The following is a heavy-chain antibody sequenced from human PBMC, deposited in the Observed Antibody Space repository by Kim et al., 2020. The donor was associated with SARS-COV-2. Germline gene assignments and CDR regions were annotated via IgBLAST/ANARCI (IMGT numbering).Heavy chain of an antibody. J-gene: IGHJ6*02. V-gene: IGHV4-59*01. D-gene: IGHD5-18*01. Sequence: RVTISVDTSKNQFSLKLSSVTAADTAVYYCAREGGYSYGQFNYYYGMDVWGQGTTVTVSS. CDR3: AREGGYSYGQFNYYYGMDV.